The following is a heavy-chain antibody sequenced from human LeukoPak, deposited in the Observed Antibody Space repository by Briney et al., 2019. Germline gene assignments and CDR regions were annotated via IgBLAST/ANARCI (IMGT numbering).Heavy chain of an antibody. D-gene: IGHD6-13*01. CDR1: GDSVSSNTPA. J-gene: IGHJ4*02. Sequence: LSQTLSLTCAISGDSVSSNTPAWNWIRQSPSRGLEWLGRTYYRSKWYNDYAVSVRSRITINPDAAKNQFSLQLNSVTPEYTAVYYCARQQRGAFDYWGQGTLVTVSS. CDR2: TYYRSKWYN. V-gene: IGHV6-1*01. CDR3: ARQQRGAFDY.